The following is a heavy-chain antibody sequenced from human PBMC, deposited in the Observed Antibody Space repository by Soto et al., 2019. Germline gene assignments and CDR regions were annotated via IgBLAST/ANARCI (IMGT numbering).Heavy chain of an antibody. V-gene: IGHV4-39*01. CDR3: ARLPVSGDSNVNFYYYYMDV. D-gene: IGHD2-21*02. CDR1: GGSISSSSYY. Sequence: SETLSLTCTVSGGSISSSSYYWGWIRQPPGKGLEWIGSIYYSGSTYYSPSLKSRVTISVDTSKNQFSLKLSSVTAADTAVYYCARLPVSGDSNVNFYYYYMDVWGKGTTVTVSS. CDR2: IYYSGST. J-gene: IGHJ6*03.